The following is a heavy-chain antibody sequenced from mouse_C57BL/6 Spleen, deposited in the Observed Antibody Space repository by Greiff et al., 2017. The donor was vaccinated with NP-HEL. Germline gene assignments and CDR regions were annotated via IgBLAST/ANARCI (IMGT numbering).Heavy chain of an antibody. CDR1: GYAFSSYW. Sequence: QVQLKESGAELVKPGASVKISCKASGYAFSSYWMNWVKQRPGKGLEWIGQIYPGDGDTNYNGKFKGKATLTADKSSSTAYMQLSSLTSEDSAVYFCARDTTVALDYWGQGTTLTVSS. V-gene: IGHV1-80*01. CDR3: ARDTTVALDY. CDR2: IYPGDGDT. J-gene: IGHJ2*01. D-gene: IGHD1-1*01.